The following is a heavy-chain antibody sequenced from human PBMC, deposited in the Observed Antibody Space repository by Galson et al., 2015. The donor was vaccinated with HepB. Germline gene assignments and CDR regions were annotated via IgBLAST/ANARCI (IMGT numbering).Heavy chain of an antibody. CDR2: ISSSSSYI. D-gene: IGHD1-26*01. Sequence: SLRLSCAASGFTFSSYSMNWVRQAPGKGLEWVSSISSSSSYIYYADSVKGRFTISRDNAKNSLYLQMNSLRAEDTAVYYCARACKGPRGSYEVDYWGQGTLVTVSS. J-gene: IGHJ4*02. CDR1: GFTFSSYS. CDR3: ARACKGPRGSYEVDY. V-gene: IGHV3-21*01.